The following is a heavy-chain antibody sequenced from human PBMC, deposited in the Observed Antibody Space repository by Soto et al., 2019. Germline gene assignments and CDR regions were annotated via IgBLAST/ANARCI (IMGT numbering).Heavy chain of an antibody. CDR3: ARSPTGYYFDY. CDR2: IYYSGST. V-gene: IGHV4-39*01. J-gene: IGHJ4*02. Sequence: SETLSLTCTVSGGSISSSSYYWGWIRQPPGKGLEWIGSIYYSGSTYYNPSLKSRVTISVDTSKNQFSLKLSSVTAADTAVYYCARSPTGYYFDYWGQGTLVTVSS. CDR1: GGSISSSSYY.